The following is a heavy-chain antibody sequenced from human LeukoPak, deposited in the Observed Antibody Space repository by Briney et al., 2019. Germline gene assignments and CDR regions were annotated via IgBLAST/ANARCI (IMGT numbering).Heavy chain of an antibody. V-gene: IGHV4-59*02. J-gene: IGHJ6*02. CDR1: GGSVSSYY. CDR3: ARDRGVRGVWSPSTGMDV. D-gene: IGHD3-10*01. CDR2: ISYSGTT. Sequence: SETLSLTCSVSGGSVSSYYWTWIWQPPGEGLEWIGYISYSGTTNYNPSLKSRVTISVDTSKNQFSLKLTSVTAADTAVYYCARDRGVRGVWSPSTGMDVWGQGTTVTVSS.